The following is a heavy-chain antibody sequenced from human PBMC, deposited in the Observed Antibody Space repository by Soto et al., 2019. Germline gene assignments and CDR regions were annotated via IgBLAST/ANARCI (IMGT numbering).Heavy chain of an antibody. V-gene: IGHV5-51*01. Sequence: SGESLKISCKGSGYNFTNYWIGWVRQMPGKGLKRMGIIYPDDSDTTYSPSFQGQVTISVDKSISTAYLQWSSLKASDTAMYYCARRQTILYYHTSGYPNYNFYGLDVWGQGTTVTVSS. CDR2: IYPDDSDT. J-gene: IGHJ6*02. CDR3: ARRQTILYYHTSGYPNYNFYGLDV. CDR1: GYNFTNYW. D-gene: IGHD3-22*01.